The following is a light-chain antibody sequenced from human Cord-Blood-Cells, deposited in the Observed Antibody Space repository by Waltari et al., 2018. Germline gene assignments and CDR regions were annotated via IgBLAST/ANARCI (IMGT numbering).Light chain of an antibody. CDR3: QQYNSYLT. CDR1: QSISSW. J-gene: IGKJ4*01. V-gene: IGKV1-5*03. Sequence: IQMSQSPSPVSAFVGDRVTINCRASQSISSWLAWYQQKPGKAPKLLIYKASSLESGVPSRFSGSGSGTEFTLTISSLQPEDFATYYCQQYNSYLTFGGGTKVEIK. CDR2: KAS.